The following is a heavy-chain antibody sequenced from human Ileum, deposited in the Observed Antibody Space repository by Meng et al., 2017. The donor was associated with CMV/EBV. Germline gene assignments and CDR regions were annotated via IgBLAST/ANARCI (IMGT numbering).Heavy chain of an antibody. J-gene: IGHJ6*02. D-gene: IGHD2-15*01. Sequence: GESLKISCAASGFTFSSYGMSWVRQAPGKGLEWVANINQDGSEKYYVDSVKGRFTISRDNAKSSVYLQMNSLRDEDTDLYYCERGGYGIYVMDVRGQGTTVTVSS. CDR2: INQDGSEK. V-gene: IGHV3-7*03. CDR1: GFTFSSYG. CDR3: ERGGYGIYVMDV.